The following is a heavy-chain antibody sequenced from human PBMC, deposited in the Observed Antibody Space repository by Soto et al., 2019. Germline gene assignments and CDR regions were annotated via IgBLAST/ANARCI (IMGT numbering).Heavy chain of an antibody. V-gene: IGHV1-2*04. D-gene: IGHD4-17*01. Sequence: ASVKVSCKASGYTFTGYYMHWVRQAPGQGLEWMGWINPNSGGTNYAQKFQGWVTMTRDTSISTAYMELSRLRSDDTAVYYCARDRNTTVTTGASHDAFDIWGQGTMVTVS. J-gene: IGHJ3*02. CDR1: GYTFTGYY. CDR2: INPNSGGT. CDR3: ARDRNTTVTTGASHDAFDI.